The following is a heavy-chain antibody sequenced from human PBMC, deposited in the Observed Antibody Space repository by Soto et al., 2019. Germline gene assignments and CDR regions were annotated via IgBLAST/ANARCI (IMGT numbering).Heavy chain of an antibody. CDR1: GGSVSGYF. J-gene: IGHJ4*02. CDR3: ARDGAATGSVYLDY. D-gene: IGHD6-13*01. CDR2: ISYSGST. V-gene: IGHV4-59*02. Sequence: QVQLQESGPGLVKPSETLSLTCTVSGGSVSGYFWTWIRQPPGKGLEWIGYISYSGSTNYNSSLKSRLTMSIDTSKNQFSLRLTSVSAADTAVYYCARDGAATGSVYLDYWGQGTLVTVSS.